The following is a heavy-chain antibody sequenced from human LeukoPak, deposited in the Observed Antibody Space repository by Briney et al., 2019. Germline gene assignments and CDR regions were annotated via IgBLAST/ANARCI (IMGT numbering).Heavy chain of an antibody. CDR1: GYTFNNYA. J-gene: IGHJ5*02. Sequence: WASVKVSCKASGYTFNNYAIHWVRQAPGQRLEWMGWTNGGNGDTKYSQKFQGRVTITADESTSTAYMELSSLRSEDTAVYYCARFLGLSGPNWFDPWGQGTLVTVSS. CDR2: TNGGNGDT. CDR3: ARFLGLSGPNWFDP. D-gene: IGHD3/OR15-3a*01. V-gene: IGHV1-3*01.